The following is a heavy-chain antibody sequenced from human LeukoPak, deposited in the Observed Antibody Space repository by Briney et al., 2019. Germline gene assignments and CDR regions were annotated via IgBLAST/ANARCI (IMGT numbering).Heavy chain of an antibody. D-gene: IGHD3-16*01. CDR3: ARTPLGGQTVDY. Sequence: PAGGSLRLSCAASGFTFSSYGMRWVRQAPGRGLEWVAVIWYDGSNKYYADSVKGRFTISRDNSNNALYLQMNSLRAEDTAVYYCARTPLGGQTVDYWGQGTLVTVSS. CDR1: GFTFSSYG. J-gene: IGHJ4*02. V-gene: IGHV3-33*01. CDR2: IWYDGSNK.